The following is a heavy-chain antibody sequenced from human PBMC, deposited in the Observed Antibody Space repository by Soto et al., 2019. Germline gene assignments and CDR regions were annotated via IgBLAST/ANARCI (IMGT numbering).Heavy chain of an antibody. CDR1: GHTFSSYY. D-gene: IGHD3-10*01. CDR3: AHTPITMVRGLIRGLPFDY. J-gene: IGHJ4*02. Sequence: ASVKVSFKASGHTFSSYYIHWVRQAPGQGLEWMGMINPSGGSTRYAQKFQGRVTMTRDTSTSTVYMELSSLRSEDTAVYYCAHTPITMVRGLIRGLPFDYWGQGTLVTVSS. CDR2: INPSGGST. V-gene: IGHV1-46*01.